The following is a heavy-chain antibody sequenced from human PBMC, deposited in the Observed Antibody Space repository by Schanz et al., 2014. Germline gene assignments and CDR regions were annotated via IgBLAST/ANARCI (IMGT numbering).Heavy chain of an antibody. Sequence: QVQLVESGGGVVQPGRSLRLSCAASGFTFRSYGMHWVRQAPGKGLEWVTLISDDGSSKDHADSVQGRFTISRDNSKNVQYLRMGSEGADVSAVDYCERGIITMVRGGVVGAAGTWGQGTMVTVSS. J-gene: IGHJ3*01. CDR1: GFTFRSYG. V-gene: IGHV3-33*01. CDR3: ERGIITMVRGGVVGAAGT. D-gene: IGHD3-10*01. CDR2: ISDDGSSK.